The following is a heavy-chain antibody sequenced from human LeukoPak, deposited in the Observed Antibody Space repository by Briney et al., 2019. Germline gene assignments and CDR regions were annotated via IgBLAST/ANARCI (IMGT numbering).Heavy chain of an antibody. CDR1: GFTFDGYA. D-gene: IGHD5-24*01. V-gene: IGHV3-9*01. Sequence: PGGSLRLSCAASGFTFDGYAMHWVRQAPGKGLEWVSGISWNSGYIGYADSVKGRFTISRDNAKNSLYLQMNSLRAEDTALYYCAKEGAMATTYYFDYWGQGTLVTVTS. CDR2: ISWNSGYI. J-gene: IGHJ4*02. CDR3: AKEGAMATTYYFDY.